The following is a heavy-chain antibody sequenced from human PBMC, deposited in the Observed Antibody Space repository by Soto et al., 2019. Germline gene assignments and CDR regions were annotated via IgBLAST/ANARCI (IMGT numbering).Heavy chain of an antibody. J-gene: IGHJ6*02. D-gene: IGHD2-21*02. CDR3: ARDRVDCGGDCYPPYYYYYGMDV. Sequence: SVKVSCKASGGTFSSYTISWVRQAPGQGLEWMGGIIPIFGTANYAQKFQGRVTITADESTSTAYMELSSLRSEDTAVYYCARDRVDCGGDCYPPYYYYYGMDVWGQGTTVTVSS. CDR1: GGTFSSYT. V-gene: IGHV1-69*13. CDR2: IIPIFGTA.